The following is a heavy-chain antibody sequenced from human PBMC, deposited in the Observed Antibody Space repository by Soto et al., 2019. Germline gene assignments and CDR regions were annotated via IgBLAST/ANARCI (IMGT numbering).Heavy chain of an antibody. D-gene: IGHD2-8*01. CDR1: GGSISSGDYY. V-gene: IGHV4-30-4*01. J-gene: IGHJ4*02. CDR3: ARNGALDY. Sequence: VQLQASGPGLVKPSQTLSLTCTVSGGSISSGDYYWSLIRQPPGKGLEWIRYILYSGTTNYNPSLESRLTISVDTSKNQFSLKLTSVTAADTAVYYCARNGALDYWGRGTLVTVSS. CDR2: ILYSGTT.